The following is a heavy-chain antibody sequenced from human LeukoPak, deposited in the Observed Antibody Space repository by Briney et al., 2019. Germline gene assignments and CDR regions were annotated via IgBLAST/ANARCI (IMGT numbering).Heavy chain of an antibody. CDR3: ARELDQGAFDI. D-gene: IGHD2-2*03. J-gene: IGHJ3*02. CDR2: IIPIFGTA. V-gene: IGHV1-69*05. Sequence: ASVKVSCKASGGTFSSYAISWVRQAPGQGLEWMGGIIPIFGTANYAQKFQGRVTITTDESTSTAYMELSSLRSEDTAVYYRARELDQGAFDIWGQGTMVTVSS. CDR1: GGTFSSYA.